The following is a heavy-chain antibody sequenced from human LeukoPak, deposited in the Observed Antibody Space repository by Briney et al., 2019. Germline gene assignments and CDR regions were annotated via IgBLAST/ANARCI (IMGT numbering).Heavy chain of an antibody. V-gene: IGHV4-39*01. CDR3: ARHAYGSGSPNWFDP. CDR2: IYYSGST. Sequence: SETLSLTCTVSGGSISSYYWGWIRQPPGKGLEWIGSIYYSGSTYYNPSLKSRVTISEDTSKNQFSLKLNSVTAADTAVYYCARHAYGSGSPNWFDPWGQGALVTVSS. J-gene: IGHJ5*02. CDR1: GGSISSYY. D-gene: IGHD3-10*01.